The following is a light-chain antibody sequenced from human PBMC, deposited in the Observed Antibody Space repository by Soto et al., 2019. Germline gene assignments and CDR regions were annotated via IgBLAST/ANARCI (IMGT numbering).Light chain of an antibody. CDR2: DNN. V-gene: IGLV1-51*01. Sequence: QSVLTQPPSVSAAPGQKVTISCSGSSSNIGNNYVSWYQQLPGTAPKLLIYDNNKRPSGIPDRFSGSKSGTSATLGITGLQTGDGADYYCGTWDSSLSALVFGGGTKLTVL. CDR3: GTWDSSLSALV. CDR1: SSNIGNNY. J-gene: IGLJ2*01.